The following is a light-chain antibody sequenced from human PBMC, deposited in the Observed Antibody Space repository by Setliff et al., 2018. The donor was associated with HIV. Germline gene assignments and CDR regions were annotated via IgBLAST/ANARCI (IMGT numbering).Light chain of an antibody. V-gene: IGLV2-14*03. J-gene: IGLJ1*01. CDR1: TSDVGGYNY. Sequence: QSVLTQPASVSGSPGQSITISCTGTTSDVGGYNYVSWYQQHPGKAPKLMIYDVTNRPSGISDRFSGSKSANTASLTISGLQADDEADYYCSSYTSTSTRVFGTGTKVTVL. CDR2: DVT. CDR3: SSYTSTSTRV.